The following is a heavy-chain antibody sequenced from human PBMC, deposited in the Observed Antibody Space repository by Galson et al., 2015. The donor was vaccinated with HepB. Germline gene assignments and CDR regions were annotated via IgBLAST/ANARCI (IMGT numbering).Heavy chain of an antibody. J-gene: IGHJ4*02. CDR2: ITSSSSFI. V-gene: IGHV3-21*01. D-gene: IGHD4-23*01. CDR3: VRGGKGDFDF. CDR1: GFTFSAYS. Sequence: SLRLSCAASGFTFSAYSMNWVRRAPGKGLEWVSSITSSSSFISYADSLKGRFTISRDNAKNSVYLQMNSLRAEDTAVYYCVRGGKGDFDFWGQGTLVTVSS.